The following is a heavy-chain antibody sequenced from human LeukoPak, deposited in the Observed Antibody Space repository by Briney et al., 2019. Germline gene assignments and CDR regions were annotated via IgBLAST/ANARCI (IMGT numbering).Heavy chain of an antibody. V-gene: IGHV4-34*01. CDR3: ARGSDTAMVTGFDY. CDR1: DGSFSGFH. CDR2: INQIGDT. Sequence: PSETLSLTCAVYDGSFSGFHWTWIRRPPGKGLEWIGEINQIGDTNYIPSLKSRLTMSLDTSKRQFSLELSSVTAADTAVYYCARGSDTAMVTGFDYWGQGTLVTVSS. J-gene: IGHJ4*02. D-gene: IGHD5-18*01.